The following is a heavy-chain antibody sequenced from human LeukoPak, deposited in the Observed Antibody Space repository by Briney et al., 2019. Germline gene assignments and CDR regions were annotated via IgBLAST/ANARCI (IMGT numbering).Heavy chain of an antibody. J-gene: IGHJ4*02. CDR1: GYSFTTYW. CDR2: IYPGDSDT. D-gene: IGHD6-13*01. Sequence: GESLKISCKVSGYSFTTYWIGWVRQMPGKGLECLVIIYPGDSDTRYSPSFRGQVTISADKSISTAYLQWSSLEASDTAIYYCARSPRAAGDFDYWGQGTLVTVSS. CDR3: ARSPRAAGDFDY. V-gene: IGHV5-51*01.